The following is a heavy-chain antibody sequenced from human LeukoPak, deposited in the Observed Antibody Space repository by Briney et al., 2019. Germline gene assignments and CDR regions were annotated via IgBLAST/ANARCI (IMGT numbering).Heavy chain of an antibody. CDR3: ARSSYYYAADASDI. CDR1: GGSISSYY. V-gene: IGHV4-59*01. D-gene: IGHD3-10*01. CDR2: VYYSGST. J-gene: IGHJ3*02. Sequence: SETLSLTCTVSGGSISSYYWSWIRQPPGKGLEWIGYVYYSGSTNYNPSLKSRVTISVDTSKNQFSLKLSSVTAADTAVYYCARSSYYYAADASDIWGQGTMVTVSS.